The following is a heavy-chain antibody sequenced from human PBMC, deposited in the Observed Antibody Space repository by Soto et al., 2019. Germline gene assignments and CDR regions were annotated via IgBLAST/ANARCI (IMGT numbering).Heavy chain of an antibody. CDR2: ISSSGGST. D-gene: IGHD7-27*01. Sequence: EVQLLESGGDLVQPGGSLRLSCGASGFTFSNYAISWVRQTSGTGLEWVSVISSSGGSTYYADSVKGRFTISRDNSKKTLYLQMNSLRAEDTAVYYCAKQSGSLPLGYLDLWGQGTLVTVSS. CDR3: AKQSGSLPLGYLDL. V-gene: IGHV3-23*01. CDR1: GFTFSNYA. J-gene: IGHJ4*02.